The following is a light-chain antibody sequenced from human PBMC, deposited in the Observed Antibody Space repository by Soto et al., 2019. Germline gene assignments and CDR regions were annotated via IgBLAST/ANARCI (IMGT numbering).Light chain of an antibody. V-gene: IGLV2-14*01. Sequence: QSALTQSASVSGSPGQSITISCTGTSSDVGGYNYSSWYQQHPGKDPQLISYDVSNRPSGVSTRCSGSNSCTTASLTISGFQAEDESDYSCSAYTSTDSWVFGGGTKLTVL. CDR2: DVS. J-gene: IGLJ3*02. CDR3: SAYTSTDSWV. CDR1: SSDVGGYNY.